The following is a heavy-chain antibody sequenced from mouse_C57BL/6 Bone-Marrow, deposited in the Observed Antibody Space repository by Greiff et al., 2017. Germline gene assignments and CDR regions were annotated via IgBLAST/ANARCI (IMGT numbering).Heavy chain of an antibody. CDR3: AHWGLRAPWYFDV. J-gene: IGHJ1*03. CDR1: GYTFTSYW. CDR2: IDPSDSYT. Sequence: QVQLQQPGAELVKPGASVKLSCKASGYTFTSYWMQWVKQRPGQGLEWIGEIDPSDSYTNYNQKFKGKATLTVDTSSTTAYMQLSSLTSEDSAVYYGAHWGLRAPWYFDVGGTGTTVTVSS. D-gene: IGHD2-4*01. V-gene: IGHV1-50*01.